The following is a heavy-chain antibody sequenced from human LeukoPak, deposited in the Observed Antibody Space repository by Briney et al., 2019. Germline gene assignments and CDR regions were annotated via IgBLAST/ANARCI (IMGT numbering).Heavy chain of an antibody. CDR1: GGSISSSSSY. CDR3: AKPGHSYYSTPGDFS. CDR2: IYYTGST. D-gene: IGHD2-15*01. J-gene: IGHJ5*02. Sequence: SETLSLTCTVSGGSISSSSSYWGWIRQPPGKGLEWIATIYYTGSTNYNPSLKTRVTISLDTSRNQFSLRFTSVTAADTAVYYCAKPGHSYYSTPGDFSWRRETLVSVFS. V-gene: IGHV4-39*01.